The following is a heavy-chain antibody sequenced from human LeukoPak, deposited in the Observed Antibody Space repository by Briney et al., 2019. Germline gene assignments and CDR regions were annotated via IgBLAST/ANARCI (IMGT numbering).Heavy chain of an antibody. CDR2: IKQDGREK. CDR3: ARHFGTYYPN. D-gene: IGHD3/OR15-3a*01. Sequence: GGSLRLSCAASGFTFSTYWMSWVRQAPGKGLEWVANIKQDGREKYCVDSVKGRFTISRDNAKNSLDLQMNSLRVEDTAVYYCARHFGTYYPNWGQETLVTVSS. CDR1: GFTFSTYW. V-gene: IGHV3-7*01. J-gene: IGHJ4*02.